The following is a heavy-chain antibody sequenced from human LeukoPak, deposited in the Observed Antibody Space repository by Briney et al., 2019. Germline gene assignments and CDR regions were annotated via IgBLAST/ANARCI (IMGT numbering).Heavy chain of an antibody. D-gene: IGHD3-22*01. J-gene: IGHJ4*02. CDR1: GFTFSSYG. CDR3: AKGRYDSSGYFLALFDY. Sequence: PGRSLRLSCAASGFTFSSYGMHWVRQAPGKGLEWVAVIWYDGSNKYYADSVKGRFTISRDNSKNTLYLQMNSLRAEDTAVYYCAKGRYDSSGYFLALFDYWGLGTLVTVSS. CDR2: IWYDGSNK. V-gene: IGHV3-33*06.